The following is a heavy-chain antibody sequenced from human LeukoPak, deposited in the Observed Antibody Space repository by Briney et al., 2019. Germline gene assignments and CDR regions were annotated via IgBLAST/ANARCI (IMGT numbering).Heavy chain of an antibody. CDR3: ASPEAGWYYYGSGSYFIAS. CDR2: IYYSGST. V-gene: IGHV4-39*01. Sequence: SETLSLTCTVSGGSISSSSYYWGWLRQPPGQGLEWIVSIYYSGSTYYNPSLKSRVTISVDTSKNQFSLKLSSVTAADTAVYYCASPEAGWYYYGSGSYFIASWGQGTLVTVSS. J-gene: IGHJ4*02. CDR1: GGSISSSSYY. D-gene: IGHD3-10*01.